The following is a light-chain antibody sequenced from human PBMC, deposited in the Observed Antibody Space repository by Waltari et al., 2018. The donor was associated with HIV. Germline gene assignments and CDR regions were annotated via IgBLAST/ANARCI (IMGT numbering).Light chain of an antibody. CDR2: EVS. CDR3: SSYGDNIRVL. J-gene: IGLJ2*01. V-gene: IGLV2-8*01. Sequence: QSALTQPPSASGSLGQSVTISCTGPSSDIGAYASVSWFQQHPNNAPKLLLYEVSQRPSGVPDRFSGSRSGETAFLSVSGLQPDDTAGYFCSSYGDNIRVLFGGGTNLTVL. CDR1: SSDIGAYAS.